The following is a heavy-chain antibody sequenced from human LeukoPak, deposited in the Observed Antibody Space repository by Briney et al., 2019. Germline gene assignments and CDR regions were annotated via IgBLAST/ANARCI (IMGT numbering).Heavy chain of an antibody. CDR3: AKRCAGDCQGDLDY. Sequence: GGSLSLSCAASGFTFSGYAINWVRQAPGKGLEWVSDIDGSGTGTYYAGSVKGRFTISRDNSRHSVYLQMSSLRAEDTAVYYCAKRCAGDCQGDLDYWGQGTLVTVSS. D-gene: IGHD2-21*02. CDR1: GFTFSGYA. CDR2: IDGSGTGT. V-gene: IGHV3-23*05. J-gene: IGHJ4*02.